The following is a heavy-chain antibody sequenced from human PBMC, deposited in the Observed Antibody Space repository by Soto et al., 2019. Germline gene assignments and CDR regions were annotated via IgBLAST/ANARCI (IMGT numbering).Heavy chain of an antibody. CDR1: GFTFSGSA. V-gene: IGHV3-73*01. Sequence: GGSLRLSCAASGFTFSGSAMHWVGQASGKGLEWVGRIRSKANSYATAYAASVKGRFTISRDDSKNTAYLQMNGLKTEDTAVYYCTRSVLRATDWFDPWGQGTLVTVSS. J-gene: IGHJ5*02. CDR3: TRSVLRATDWFDP. D-gene: IGHD1-26*01. CDR2: IRSKANSYAT.